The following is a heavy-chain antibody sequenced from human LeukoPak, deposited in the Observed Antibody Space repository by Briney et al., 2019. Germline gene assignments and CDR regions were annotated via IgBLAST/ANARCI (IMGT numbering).Heavy chain of an antibody. CDR2: ISGSGGST. D-gene: IGHD3-22*01. CDR1: GFTFSSYA. V-gene: IGHV3-23*01. CDR3: AKRTYDSSGYFDY. Sequence: GSLRLSCAASGFTFSSYAMSWVRQAPGKGLEWVSAISGSGGSTYYADSVKGRFTTSRDNSKNTLYLQMNSLRAEDTAVYYCAKRTYDSSGYFDYWGQGTLVTVSS. J-gene: IGHJ4*02.